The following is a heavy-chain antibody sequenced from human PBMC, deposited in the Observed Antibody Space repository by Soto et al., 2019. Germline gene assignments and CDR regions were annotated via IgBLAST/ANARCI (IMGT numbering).Heavy chain of an antibody. V-gene: IGHV1-69*06. CDR1: GGTFSSYA. CDR3: ASEVSDYYDSSGYFD. Sequence: ASVKVSCKASGGTFSSYAISWVRQAPGQGLEWMGGIIPIFGTANYAQKFQGRVTITADKSTSTAYMELSSLRSEDTAVYYCASEVSDYYDSSGYFDWGQGTLVTVSS. D-gene: IGHD3-22*01. J-gene: IGHJ4*02. CDR2: IIPIFGTA.